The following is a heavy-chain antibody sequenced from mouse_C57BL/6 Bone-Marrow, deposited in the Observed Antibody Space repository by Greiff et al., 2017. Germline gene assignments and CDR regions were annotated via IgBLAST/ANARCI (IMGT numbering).Heavy chain of an antibody. CDR3: ARGTGPEAY. CDR1: GYTFTSYG. J-gene: IGHJ3*01. D-gene: IGHD2-14*01. CDR2: IYPRSGNT. Sequence: QVQLQQSGAELARPGALVKLSCKASGYTFTSYGISWVKQRTGQGLEWIGEIYPRSGNTYYNEKFKGKATLTADKSSSTAYMELRSLTSEDSAVYFCARGTGPEAYWGQGTLVTVSA. V-gene: IGHV1-81*01.